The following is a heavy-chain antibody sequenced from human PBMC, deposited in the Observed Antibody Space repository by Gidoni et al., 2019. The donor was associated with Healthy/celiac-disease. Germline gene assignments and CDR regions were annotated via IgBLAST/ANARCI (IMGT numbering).Heavy chain of an antibody. CDR3: TRRAVVAAGIFDY. V-gene: IGHV3-49*05. D-gene: IGHD6-13*01. CDR2: IRSKAYGGTT. CDR1: GFTLGDYA. Sequence: EVQLVESGGGLVKPGRSLRLSCTASGFTLGDYAMSWFRQAPGKGVEGVGVIRSKAYGGTTEYAASVKGRFTISRDDSKSIAYLQMNSLKTEDTAVYYCTRRAVVAAGIFDYWGQGTLVTVSS. J-gene: IGHJ4*02.